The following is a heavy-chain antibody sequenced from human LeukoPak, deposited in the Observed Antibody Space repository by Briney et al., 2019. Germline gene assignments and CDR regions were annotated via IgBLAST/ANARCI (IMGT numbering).Heavy chain of an antibody. CDR3: ARAIRYYGSGSFDY. Sequence: PGGSLRLSCAASGFTFSSYWMIWVRQAPGKGLEWVANIKQDGSEKYYVDSVKGRFTISRDNAKNSLYLKMNSLRAEDTAVYYCARAIRYYGSGSFDYWGQGTLVTVSS. J-gene: IGHJ4*02. CDR2: IKQDGSEK. D-gene: IGHD3-10*01. CDR1: GFTFSSYW. V-gene: IGHV3-7*01.